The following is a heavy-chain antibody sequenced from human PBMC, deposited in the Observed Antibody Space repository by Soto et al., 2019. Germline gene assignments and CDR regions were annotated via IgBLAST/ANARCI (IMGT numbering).Heavy chain of an antibody. CDR1: GFSLSSTRMA. Sequence: QITLKESGPTLVKPTQTLTLTCTFSGFSLSSTRMAVGWIRQPPGKALEWLALIYWDDDKRHSRFLKSRLTLTKDTSKTEVVLTVSHMDPVDTARYYCAHIVVAGLGYYFAYWGQGTLVTVSS. CDR2: IYWDDDK. V-gene: IGHV2-5*02. D-gene: IGHD6-19*01. CDR3: AHIVVAGLGYYFAY. J-gene: IGHJ4*02.